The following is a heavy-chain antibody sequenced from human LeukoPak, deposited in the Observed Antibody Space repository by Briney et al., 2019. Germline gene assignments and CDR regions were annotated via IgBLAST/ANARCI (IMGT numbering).Heavy chain of an antibody. CDR2: IYYSGST. CDR3: ARLYSSSFPLY. V-gene: IGHV4-59*08. CDR1: GGSISSYY. J-gene: IGHJ4*02. D-gene: IGHD6-6*01. Sequence: SETLSLTCTVSGGSISSYYWSWLRQPPGKGLEWIGYIYYSGSTNYNPSLKSRVTISVDTSKNQFSLKLSSVTAADTAVYYCARLYSSSFPLYWGQGTLVTVSS.